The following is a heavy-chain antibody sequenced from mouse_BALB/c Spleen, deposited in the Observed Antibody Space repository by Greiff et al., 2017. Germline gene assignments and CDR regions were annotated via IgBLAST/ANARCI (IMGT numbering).Heavy chain of an antibody. CDR3: ARVNYYGSSFYAMDY. CDR1: GFTFSSYA. J-gene: IGHJ4*01. V-gene: IGHV5-6-5*01. D-gene: IGHD1-1*01. Sequence: EVKLVESGGGLVKPGGSLKLSCAASGFTFSSYAMSWVRQTPEKRLEWVASISSGGSTYYPDSVKGRFTISRDNARNILYLQMSSLRSEDTAMYYCARVNYYGSSFYAMDYWGQGTSVTVSS. CDR2: ISSGGST.